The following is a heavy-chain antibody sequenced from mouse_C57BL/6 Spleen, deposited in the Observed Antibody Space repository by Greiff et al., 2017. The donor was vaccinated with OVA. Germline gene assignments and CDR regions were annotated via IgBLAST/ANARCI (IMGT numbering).Heavy chain of an antibody. Sequence: EVQLQQSGAELVRPGASVKLSCTASGFNINDYYMHWVKQKPEKGLEWIGWIDPENGATEYASKFQGKATITADTSSNTAYLQLSSLTSEDTAVYYCTTWGTLYYFDYWGQGTTLTVSS. CDR3: TTWGTLYYFDY. CDR1: GFNINDYY. J-gene: IGHJ2*01. CDR2: IDPENGAT. V-gene: IGHV14-4*01. D-gene: IGHD2-14*01.